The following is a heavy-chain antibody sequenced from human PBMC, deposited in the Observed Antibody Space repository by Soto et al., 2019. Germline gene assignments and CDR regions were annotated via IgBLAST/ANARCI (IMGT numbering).Heavy chain of an antibody. CDR3: ARDYYYSSGVLDY. D-gene: IGHD3-22*01. CDR1: GFTFSSYA. CDR2: ISYDGSNK. J-gene: IGHJ4*02. Sequence: QVQLVESGGGVVQPGRSLRLSCAASGFTFSSYAMHWVRQAPGKGLEWVAVISYDGSNKYYADSVKGRFTISRDNSKNTLYLQMNSLRAEDTAVYYCARDYYYSSGVLDYWGQGTLVTVSS. V-gene: IGHV3-30-3*01.